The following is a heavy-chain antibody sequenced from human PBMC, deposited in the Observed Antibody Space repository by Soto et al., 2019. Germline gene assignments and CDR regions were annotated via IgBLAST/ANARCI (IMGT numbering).Heavy chain of an antibody. J-gene: IGHJ4*02. D-gene: IGHD5-12*01. V-gene: IGHV3-23*01. CDR2: ISGSGAST. Sequence: EVQLLESGGGLVQPGGSLRLSCAASGFTFSSYGMSWVRQAPGKGLEWVSGISGSGASTYYADSVKGRFTTSRDNSRNTLSLQMNSLRAEDTAVYYCAKALQLATILSQFDYWGQGTLVTVSS. CDR3: AKALQLATILSQFDY. CDR1: GFTFSSYG.